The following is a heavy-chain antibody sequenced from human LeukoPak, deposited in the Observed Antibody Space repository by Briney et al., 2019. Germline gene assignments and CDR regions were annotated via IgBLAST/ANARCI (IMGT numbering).Heavy chain of an antibody. J-gene: IGHJ4*02. V-gene: IGHV3-74*01. CDR3: ARYVVASACFDS. CDR1: GFTLSGYW. Sequence: PGGSLRLSXAASGFTLSGYWMHWVCQAPGEGLVWVSRMNSDGTVTTYADSVRGRFTISRDNAKNTLYLQMSSLRAEDTAVYYCARYVVASACFDSWGQGTPVTVSS. D-gene: IGHD2-21*01. CDR2: MNSDGTVT.